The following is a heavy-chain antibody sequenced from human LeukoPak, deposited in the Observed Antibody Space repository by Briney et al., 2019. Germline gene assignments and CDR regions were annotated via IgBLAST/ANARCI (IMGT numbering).Heavy chain of an antibody. J-gene: IGHJ4*02. CDR1: GFTFSNAW. CDR3: TTVPGYCSSTSCYWIVDY. D-gene: IGHD2-2*01. Sequence: KPGGSLRLSCAASGFTFSNAWMSWVRQAPGKGLEWVGRIKSKTDGGTTDYAAPVKGRFTISRDDSKNTLYLQMNSLKTEDTGVYYCTTVPGYCSSTSCYWIVDYWGQGTLVTVSS. V-gene: IGHV3-15*01. CDR2: IKSKTDGGTT.